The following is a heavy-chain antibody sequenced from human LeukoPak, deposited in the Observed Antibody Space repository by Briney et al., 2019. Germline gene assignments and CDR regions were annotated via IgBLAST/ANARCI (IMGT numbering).Heavy chain of an antibody. J-gene: IGHJ3*02. Sequence: KTSETLSLTCTVSGGSISSYYWSWIRQPPGRGLEWIGYIYYSGSTNYNPSLKSRVTISVDTSKNQFSLKLSSVTAADTAVHYCPRADRALVDAFEIWGQGTMVTVSS. CDR2: IYYSGST. V-gene: IGHV4-59*01. CDR1: GGSISSYY. CDR3: PRADRALVDAFEI.